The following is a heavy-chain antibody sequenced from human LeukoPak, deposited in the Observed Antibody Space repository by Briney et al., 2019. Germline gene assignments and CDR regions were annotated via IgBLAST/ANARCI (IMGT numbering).Heavy chain of an antibody. CDR2: MNTLNGKT. V-gene: IGHV1-18*01. CDR1: GYTFTNYH. CDR3: ARAGGNYLIDS. J-gene: IGHJ4*02. D-gene: IGHD1-26*01. Sequence: ASVKVSRKASGYTFTNYHINWVRQAPGQGLEWMGWMNTLNGKTDYARNLQGRVTMTRDTSTNTAYMDLRSLRSDDTAIYYCARAGGNYLIDSWGQGSLVTVSS.